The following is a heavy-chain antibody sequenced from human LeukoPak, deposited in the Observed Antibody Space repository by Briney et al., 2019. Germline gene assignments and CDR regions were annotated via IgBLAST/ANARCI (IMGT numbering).Heavy chain of an antibody. CDR2: INEDGSEK. J-gene: IGHJ4*02. V-gene: IGHV3-7*01. CDR1: GFIFRNYW. CDR3: LSGSGH. D-gene: IGHD3-10*01. Sequence: GGSLRLSCAAAGFIFRNYWMGWVRQAPGKGLEWVANINEDGSEKYYVDSVKGRFIISRDNAKHSLYLQMNILRAEDTAVFYCLSGSGHCGQGALVTVSS.